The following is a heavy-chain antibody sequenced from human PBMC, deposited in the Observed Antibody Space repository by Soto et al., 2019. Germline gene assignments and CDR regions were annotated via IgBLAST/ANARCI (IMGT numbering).Heavy chain of an antibody. CDR2: ISAYNGNT. V-gene: IGHV1-18*01. Sequence: QVQLVQSGAEVKKPGASVKVSCKASGYTFTSYGISWVRQAPGQGLEWMGWISAYNGNTNYAQKLQGRVTMTTDTSTSTAYMELRSLGSDYTAVYYCARDYSEAVACTWHFNNFDYSGQGTLVTVSS. CDR1: GYTFTSYG. J-gene: IGHJ4*02. CDR3: ARDYSEAVACTWHFNNFDY. D-gene: IGHD6-19*01.